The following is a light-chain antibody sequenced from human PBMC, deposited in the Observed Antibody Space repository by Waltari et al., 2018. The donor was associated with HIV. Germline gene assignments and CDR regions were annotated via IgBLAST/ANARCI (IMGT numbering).Light chain of an antibody. Sequence: QSVLTQPPSASGTPGQRATISCSGSSSNIGSNYVYWYQQLPGTAPKLLIYRNNQRPSGVPDRFSGSKSGTSASLAISGLRSEDEADYYCAAWGDSLSSYVFGTGTEVTVL. CDR1: SSNIGSNY. J-gene: IGLJ1*01. CDR3: AAWGDSLSSYV. V-gene: IGLV1-47*01. CDR2: RNN.